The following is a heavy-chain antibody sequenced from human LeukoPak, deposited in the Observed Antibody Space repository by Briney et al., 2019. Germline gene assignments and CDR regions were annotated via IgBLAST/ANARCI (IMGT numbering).Heavy chain of an antibody. CDR2: IYYSGST. J-gene: IGHJ3*02. CDR1: GGSISSYY. Sequence: SETLSLTCTVSGGSISSYYWSWIRQPPGKGLEWIGYIYYSGSTNYNPSLKSRVTISVDTSKNQFSLKLSSVTAADTAVYYCAGLGYCSSTSCHDAFDIWGQGTMVTVSS. V-gene: IGHV4-59*01. CDR3: AGLGYCSSTSCHDAFDI. D-gene: IGHD2-2*01.